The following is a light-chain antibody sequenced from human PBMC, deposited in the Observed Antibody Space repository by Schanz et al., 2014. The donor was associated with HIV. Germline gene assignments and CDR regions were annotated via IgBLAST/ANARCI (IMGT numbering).Light chain of an antibody. J-gene: IGKJ5*01. CDR2: GAF. CDR3: QQYAFWPIT. V-gene: IGKV3-15*01. CDR1: QSISNN. Sequence: EIVLTQSPGTLSLSPGERATLSCRASQSISNNLAWYQHKPGQAPRLLIYGAFTRATGIPVRFRGSGSGTEFTVTISSLRSEDFAVYYCQQYAFWPITFGQGTRLEI.